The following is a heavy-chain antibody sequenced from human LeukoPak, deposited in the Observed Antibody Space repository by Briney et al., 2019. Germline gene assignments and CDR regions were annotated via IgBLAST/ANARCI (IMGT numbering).Heavy chain of an antibody. CDR1: GFTFDEYT. Sequence: GGSLRLSCAASGFTFDEYTMHWVRHAPGKGLEWVSHISWDGGSTYYVDSVKGRFTISRDNSKNSLYLQMNSLRTEDTALYYCAKEGIAAASLDYWGQGTLVTVSS. CDR2: ISWDGGST. D-gene: IGHD6-13*01. CDR3: AKEGIAAASLDY. V-gene: IGHV3-43*01. J-gene: IGHJ4*02.